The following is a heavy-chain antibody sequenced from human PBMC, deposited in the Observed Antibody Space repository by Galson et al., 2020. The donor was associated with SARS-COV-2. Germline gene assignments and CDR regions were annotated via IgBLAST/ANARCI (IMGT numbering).Heavy chain of an antibody. CDR3: AREGPGSTYYLDY. Sequence: AGGSLRLSCAASGFTFSNFEMNWVRQAPGKGLQWVASIKQDGSEKNYVDSVKGRFTISRDNAKNSLYLQMNSLRAEDTAVYYCAREGPGSTYYLDYWGQGTLVTVSS. J-gene: IGHJ4*02. CDR1: GFTFSNFE. V-gene: IGHV3-7*01. CDR2: IKQDGSEK. D-gene: IGHD3-10*01.